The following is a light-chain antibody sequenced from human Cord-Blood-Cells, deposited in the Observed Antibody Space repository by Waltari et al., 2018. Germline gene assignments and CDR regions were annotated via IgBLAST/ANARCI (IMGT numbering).Light chain of an antibody. CDR1: SSDVGGYNY. V-gene: IGLV2-14*01. CDR3: ISYTSSSAHV. Sequence: QSALTQPASVSGSPGQSITIPCTGTSSDVGGYNYVSWYQQHPGKAPKLIIYDVSNRRPGVANRCSCSKSGNTASLTISGLLAEDEADYYCISYTSSSAHVFGGETKLTVL. CDR2: DVS. J-gene: IGLJ2*01.